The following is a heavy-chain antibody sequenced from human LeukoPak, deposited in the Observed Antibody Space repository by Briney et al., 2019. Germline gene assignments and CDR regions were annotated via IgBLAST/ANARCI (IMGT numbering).Heavy chain of an antibody. Sequence: PSETLSLTXTVSGGSISTYYWSWIRQSAGKGLEWIGRIYTSGSTNYNPSLKSRVTMSVDTSKNQFSLKLSSVTAADTAVYYCARGGIRFLEWLRNWFDPWGQGTLVTVSS. CDR1: GGSISTYY. D-gene: IGHD3-3*01. CDR2: IYTSGST. CDR3: ARGGIRFLEWLRNWFDP. V-gene: IGHV4-4*07. J-gene: IGHJ5*02.